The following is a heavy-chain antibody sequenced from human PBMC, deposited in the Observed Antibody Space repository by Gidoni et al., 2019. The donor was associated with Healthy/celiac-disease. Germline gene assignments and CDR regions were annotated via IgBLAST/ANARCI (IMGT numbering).Heavy chain of an antibody. CDR2: IVVGSGNT. V-gene: IGHV1-58*01. CDR1: GFTFTSSA. D-gene: IGHD2-2*01. CDR3: AADDRSGYQLLGDYYYYGMDV. J-gene: IGHJ6*02. Sequence: QMQLVQSGPEVKKPGTSVKVSCKASGFTFTSSAVQWVRQARGQRLEWIGWIVVGSGNTNYAQKFQERVTITRDMSTSTAYMELSSLRSEDTAVYYCAADDRSGYQLLGDYYYYGMDVWGQGTTVTVSS.